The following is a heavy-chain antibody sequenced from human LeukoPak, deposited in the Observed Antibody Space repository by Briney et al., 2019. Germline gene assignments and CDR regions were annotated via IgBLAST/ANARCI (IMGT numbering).Heavy chain of an antibody. D-gene: IGHD6-19*01. J-gene: IGHJ4*02. CDR3: ARRSGVAVAGAFDY. CDR2: ISGSGDTT. V-gene: IGHV3-23*01. CDR1: GFTVSTSA. Sequence: GGSLRLSCAAAGFTVSTSAMSWVRQAPGKGLEWVSGISGSGDTTYYADSVKGRFTISRDNSKNTLHLQMNSLRAEDTAVYFCARRSGVAVAGAFDYWGQGTLVTVSS.